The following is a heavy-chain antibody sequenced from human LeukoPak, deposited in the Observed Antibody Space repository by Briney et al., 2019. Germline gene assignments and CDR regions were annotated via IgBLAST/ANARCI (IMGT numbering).Heavy chain of an antibody. V-gene: IGHV3-30-3*01. J-gene: IGHJ4*02. CDR3: ASHETDTAMSHFDY. CDR2: ISYDGSNK. D-gene: IGHD5-18*01. Sequence: PGRSLRLSCAASGFTFSSYAMHWVRQAPGKGLEWVAVISYDGSNKYYADSVKGRFTISRDNSKNTLYLQMNSLRAEDTAVYYCASHETDTAMSHFDYWGQGTLVTVSS. CDR1: GFTFSSYA.